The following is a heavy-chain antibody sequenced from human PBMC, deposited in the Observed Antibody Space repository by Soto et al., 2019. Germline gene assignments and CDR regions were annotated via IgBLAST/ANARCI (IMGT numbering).Heavy chain of an antibody. V-gene: IGHV5-51*01. CDR1: GYSFTTYW. CDR2: IYPDDSDT. D-gene: IGHD3-10*01. Sequence: PGESLKISCKASGYSFTTYWIGWVRQMPGRGLEWMGIIYPDDSDTRYSPSFQGQVTISADKSISTTYLQWSSLKASDTAMYYCARHGSSSTSNYYYYGMGVWGQGTTVTVSS. J-gene: IGHJ6*02. CDR3: ARHGSSSTSNYYYYGMGV.